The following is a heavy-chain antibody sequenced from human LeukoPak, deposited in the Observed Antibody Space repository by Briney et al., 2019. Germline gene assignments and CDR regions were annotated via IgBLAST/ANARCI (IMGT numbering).Heavy chain of an antibody. CDR2: ISSSGSTI. V-gene: IGHV3-11*01. J-gene: IGHJ4*02. Sequence: GGSLRLSCAASGFTFSDYYMNWIRQAPGKGLEWLSYISSSGSTIYYADSVRGRFTISRDNAKNSLYLQMNSLRAEDTAVYYCARDRVGDPLDYWGQGTLATVSS. CDR3: ARDRVGDPLDY. CDR1: GFTFSDYY.